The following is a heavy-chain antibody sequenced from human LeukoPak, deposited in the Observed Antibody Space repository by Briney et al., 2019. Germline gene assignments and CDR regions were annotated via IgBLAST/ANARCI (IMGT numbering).Heavy chain of an antibody. V-gene: IGHV1-69*06. CDR1: GGTFSSYA. D-gene: IGHD3-3*01. J-gene: IGHJ4*02. CDR2: IIPIFGTA. Sequence: SVEVSCKASGGTFSSYAISWVRQAPGQGLEWMGGIIPIFGTANYAQKFQGRVTITADKSTSTAYMELSSLRSEDTAVYYCARGGFGGDYGDYWGQGTLVTVSS. CDR3: ARGGFGGDYGDY.